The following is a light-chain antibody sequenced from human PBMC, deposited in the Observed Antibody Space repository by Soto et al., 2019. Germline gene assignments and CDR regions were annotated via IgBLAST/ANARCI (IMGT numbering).Light chain of an antibody. V-gene: IGKV3-20*01. J-gene: IGKJ1*01. Sequence: EIVLTQSPGTLSLSPGERATLSCGASQRVTSNYLAWYQQKPGQAPSLLIFGAFTRHTGIPDRFSGSGSGTDFTFTISRLEPDDFAVYYCQDYYTSYTTFGEGTKVEIK. CDR1: QRVTSNY. CDR2: GAF. CDR3: QDYYTSYTT.